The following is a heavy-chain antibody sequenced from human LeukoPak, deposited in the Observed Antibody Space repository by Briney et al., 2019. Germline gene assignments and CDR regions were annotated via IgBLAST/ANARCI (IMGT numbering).Heavy chain of an antibody. Sequence: GESLKISCKGSGYSFTSYWIGWVRQMPGKGLEWMGIIYPGDSDTRYSPSFQGQVTISADKSISTAYLQWSNLKASDTAMYYCARHPVDTAMVPAYYYYGMDVWGQGTTVTVSS. J-gene: IGHJ6*02. CDR2: IYPGDSDT. CDR3: ARHPVDTAMVPAYYYYGMDV. V-gene: IGHV5-51*01. D-gene: IGHD5-18*01. CDR1: GYSFTSYW.